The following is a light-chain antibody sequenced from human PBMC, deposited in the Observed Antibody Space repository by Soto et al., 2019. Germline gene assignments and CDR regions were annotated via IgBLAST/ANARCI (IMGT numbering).Light chain of an antibody. CDR3: QQYGSSPYT. J-gene: IGKJ2*01. CDR2: GAS. V-gene: IGKV3-20*01. Sequence: EIVLTQSPGTLSLSPGERATLSCRASQSVSSSYLAWYQQKPGQAPRLLIYGASSRATGIPDRFSGSGSGTDFTLTISRLEPEDFAGYYCQQYGSSPYTFGQGTKLELK. CDR1: QSVSSSY.